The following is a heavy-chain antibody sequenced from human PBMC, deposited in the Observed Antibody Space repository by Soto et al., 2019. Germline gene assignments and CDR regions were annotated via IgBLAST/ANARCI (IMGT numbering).Heavy chain of an antibody. CDR3: ARVGAHYDSSGYYDPYNDY. V-gene: IGHV1-69*02. Sequence: SVKVSCKASGGTFNTYTISWVRQAPGQGLEWMGRIIPILGIANYAQKFQGRVTITADKSTSTAYMELSNLRSDDTAVYYCARVGAHYDSSGYYDPYNDYWGQRTLVTVSS. CDR2: IIPILGIA. J-gene: IGHJ4*02. D-gene: IGHD3-22*01. CDR1: GGTFNTYT.